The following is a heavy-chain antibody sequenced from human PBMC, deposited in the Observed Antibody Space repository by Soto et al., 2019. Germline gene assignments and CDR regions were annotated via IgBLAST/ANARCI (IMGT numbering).Heavy chain of an antibody. V-gene: IGHV4-30-2*01. J-gene: IGHJ4*02. Sequence: QLQLQESGSGLLKPSQTLSLTCAVSGGSISSGGYSCSWIRQPPGKGLEWIGYIYRSGSTYYNPPLPSRVTISADRPKGRFSLSLSSVTAADTAVHYCARVPDYRGQGTLVTASS. CDR2: IYRSGST. CDR1: GGSISSGGYS. CDR3: ARVPDY.